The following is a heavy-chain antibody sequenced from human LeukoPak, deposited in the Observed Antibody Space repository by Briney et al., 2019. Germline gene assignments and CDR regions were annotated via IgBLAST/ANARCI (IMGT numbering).Heavy chain of an antibody. Sequence: SETLSLTCTVSGGSISSYYWSWIRQPPGKGLEWIGYIYYGGSTNYNPSLKSRVTISVDTSKNQFSLKLSSVTAADTAVYYCARVCSGGSCYSEIDYWGQGTLVTVSS. J-gene: IGHJ4*02. D-gene: IGHD2-15*01. CDR1: GGSISSYY. CDR3: ARVCSGGSCYSEIDY. V-gene: IGHV4-59*01. CDR2: IYYGGST.